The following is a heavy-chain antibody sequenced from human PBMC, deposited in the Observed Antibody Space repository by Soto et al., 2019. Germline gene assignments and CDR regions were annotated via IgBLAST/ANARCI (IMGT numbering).Heavy chain of an antibody. CDR3: ARVPTGSTDYYYGMDV. CDR1: GFTFSSYS. D-gene: IGHD6-25*01. J-gene: IGHJ6*02. Sequence: PGGSLRLSCAASGFTFSSYSMNWVRQAPGKGLEWVSSISSSSSYIYYADSVKGRFTISRDNAKNSLYLQMNSLRAEDTAVYYCARVPTGSTDYYYGMDVWGQGTTVTVSS. V-gene: IGHV3-21*01. CDR2: ISSSSSYI.